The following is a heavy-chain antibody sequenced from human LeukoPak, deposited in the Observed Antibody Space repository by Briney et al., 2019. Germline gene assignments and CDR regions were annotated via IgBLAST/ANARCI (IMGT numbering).Heavy chain of an antibody. V-gene: IGHV4-38-2*01. CDR3: ARHMKKRYCSSTSCYNYYYMDV. CDR2: IYHSGST. Sequence: PSETLSLTCAVSGYSISSGYYWGWIRQPPGKGLEWIGSIYHSGSTYYNPSLKSRVTISVDTSKNQFSLKLSSVTAADTAVYYCARHMKKRYCSSTSCYNYYYMDVWGKGTTVTVSS. D-gene: IGHD2-2*02. CDR1: GYSISSGYY. J-gene: IGHJ6*03.